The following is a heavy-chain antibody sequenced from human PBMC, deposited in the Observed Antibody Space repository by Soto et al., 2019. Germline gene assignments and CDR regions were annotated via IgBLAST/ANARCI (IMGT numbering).Heavy chain of an antibody. D-gene: IGHD6-19*01. CDR1: GGSISAYY. CDR3: ARWGYSSGWDDAFDI. J-gene: IGHJ3*02. CDR2: IYYTGST. V-gene: IGHV4-59*08. Sequence: SETLSLTCTVSGGSISAYYWSWIRQPPGKGLEWIGYIYYTGSTNYNPSLKSRVTISVDTSNNQFSLKLSSVTAADTAVYYCARWGYSSGWDDAFDIWGQGTMVTVSS.